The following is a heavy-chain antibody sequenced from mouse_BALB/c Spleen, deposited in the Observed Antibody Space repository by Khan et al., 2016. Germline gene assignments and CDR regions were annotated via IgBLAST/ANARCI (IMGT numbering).Heavy chain of an antibody. CDR1: GYTFTDYW. J-gene: IGHJ3*01. CDR2: INPNTGYT. CDR3: ARSSYYSGSSYGWFAY. V-gene: IGHV1-7*01. Sequence: QVQLQQSGAELAKPGASVKMSCKASGYTFTDYWMHWVKQRPGQGLEWIGYINPNTGYTEYNQKFKDKATLTADKSSSTAYMQLSSLTSEDSAVYYCARSSYYSGSSYGWFAYWGQGTLVTVSA. D-gene: IGHD1-1*01.